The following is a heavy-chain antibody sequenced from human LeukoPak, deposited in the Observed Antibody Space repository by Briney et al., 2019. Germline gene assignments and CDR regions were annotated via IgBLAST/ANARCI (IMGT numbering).Heavy chain of an antibody. CDR1: GFTFSTYA. J-gene: IGHJ4*02. Sequence: GGSLRLSCAASGFTFSTYAMSWVRQAPGKGLEWVSAISTSGGTTFYADSVKGRFTISRDNSKNTLHLQMNNLRAEDTGIYYCAKDREGSGWYYFDYWGQGTLVIVSS. CDR3: AKDREGSGWYYFDY. D-gene: IGHD6-19*01. V-gene: IGHV3-23*01. CDR2: ISTSGGTT.